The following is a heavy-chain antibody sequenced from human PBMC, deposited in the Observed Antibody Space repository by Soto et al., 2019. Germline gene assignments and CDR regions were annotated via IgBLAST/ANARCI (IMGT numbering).Heavy chain of an antibody. CDR2: ISYDGSNK. CDR3: AKVPAPYNGYGYFDY. V-gene: IGHV3-30-3*01. D-gene: IGHD5-12*01. J-gene: IGHJ4*02. Sequence: GGSLRLSCAASGFTFSSYTMHWVRQAPGKGLEWVAVISYDGSNKYYADSVKGRFTISRDNSKNTLYLQMNSLRAEDTAVYYCAKVPAPYNGYGYFDYRGQGTLVTVSS. CDR1: GFTFSSYT.